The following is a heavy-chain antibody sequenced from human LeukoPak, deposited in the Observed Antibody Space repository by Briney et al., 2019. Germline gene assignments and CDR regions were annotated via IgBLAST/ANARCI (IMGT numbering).Heavy chain of an antibody. Sequence: GASVKVSCKASGYTFTSCAVHWVRQAHGQRLEWMGWINAGNGNTKYSQKFQGRVTITRDTSASTVYMELSSLRSEDTAVYYCARESVYGRRFDPWGQETLVTVPS. J-gene: IGHJ5*02. CDR2: INAGNGNT. CDR3: ARESVYGRRFDP. CDR1: GYTFTSCA. D-gene: IGHD2-8*01. V-gene: IGHV1-3*01.